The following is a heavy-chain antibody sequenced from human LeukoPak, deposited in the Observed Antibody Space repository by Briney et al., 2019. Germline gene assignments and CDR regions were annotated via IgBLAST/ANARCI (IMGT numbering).Heavy chain of an antibody. Sequence: PGGSLRLSCAASGITFTNYSLNWVRQAPGLGLEWLSSINTSSSLIYYADSVKGRFTISRDDAQNSLHLQMNSLRAEDTATYYCARAVRRYINAYQYFFDYWGQGILVTVSS. CDR1: GITFTNYS. CDR3: ARAVRRYINAYQYFFDY. J-gene: IGHJ4*02. CDR2: INTSSSLI. V-gene: IGHV3-21*01. D-gene: IGHD5-18*01.